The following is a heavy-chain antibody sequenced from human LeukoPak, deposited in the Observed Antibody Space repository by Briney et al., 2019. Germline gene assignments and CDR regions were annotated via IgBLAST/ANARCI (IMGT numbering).Heavy chain of an antibody. Sequence: SETLSLTCAVYGGSFSGHYWSWIRQPPGKGLEWIGEINHSGSTNYNPSLKSRVTISVDTSKNQFSLKLSSVTAADTAVYYCARIKEDTAAFDIWGQGTMVTVSS. CDR1: GGSFSGHY. D-gene: IGHD5-18*01. V-gene: IGHV4-34*01. CDR3: ARIKEDTAAFDI. CDR2: INHSGST. J-gene: IGHJ3*02.